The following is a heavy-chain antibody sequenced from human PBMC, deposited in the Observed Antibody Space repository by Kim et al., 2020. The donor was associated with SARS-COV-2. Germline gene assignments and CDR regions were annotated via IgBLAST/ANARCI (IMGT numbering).Heavy chain of an antibody. CDR3: ADLLLFGSGPVSLHYGMDV. Sequence: ASVKVSCKASGYTFTSYAMNWVRQAPGQGLEWMGWINTNTGNPTYAQGFTGRFVFSLDTSVSTAYLQISSLKAEDTAVYYCADLLLFGSGPVSLHYGMDVWGQGTTVTVSS. J-gene: IGHJ6*02. D-gene: IGHD3-10*01. CDR2: INTNTGNP. V-gene: IGHV7-4-1*02. CDR1: GYTFTSYA.